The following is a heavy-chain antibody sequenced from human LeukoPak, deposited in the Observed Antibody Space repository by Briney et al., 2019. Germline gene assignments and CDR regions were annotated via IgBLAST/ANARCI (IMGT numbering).Heavy chain of an antibody. Sequence: GGSLRLSCAASGFTFRSYTMNWVRQAPGRGLEWVSSISSNSAYLYYADSLRGRFTISRDNAKNSLSLQMNSLRAEDTAVYYCARGGVDTAMVTGYWGQGTLVTVSS. D-gene: IGHD5-18*01. V-gene: IGHV3-21*01. CDR2: ISSNSAYL. CDR1: GFTFRSYT. CDR3: ARGGVDTAMVTGY. J-gene: IGHJ4*02.